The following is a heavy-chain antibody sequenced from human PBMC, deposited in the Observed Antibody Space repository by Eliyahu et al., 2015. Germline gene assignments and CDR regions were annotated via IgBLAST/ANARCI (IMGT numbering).Heavy chain of an antibody. CDR2: LSGTGLST. CDR3: AKDITVGGSYYDY. CDR1: GFTFSNYA. V-gene: IGHV3-23*04. J-gene: IGHJ4*02. D-gene: IGHD2-15*01. Sequence: EVQLVESGGGLVPPGGSLRLSCAASGFTFSNYAMSWVRQAPGKGLGGVSGLSGTGLSTYYADSVKGRFTISRDNSKNTLFLQMSSLRVDDTAVYYCAKDITVGGSYYDYWGQGTLVTVSS.